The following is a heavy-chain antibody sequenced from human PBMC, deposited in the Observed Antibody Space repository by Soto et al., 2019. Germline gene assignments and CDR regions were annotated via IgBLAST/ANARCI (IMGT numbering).Heavy chain of an antibody. CDR2: IFSIGGT. CDR1: GGSISSGGFY. Sequence: QVQLQESGPGLVKPSQTLSLTCTVPGGSISSGGFYWSWIRQHPGKGLEFIGYIFSIGGTYYNPSLKSRVSISVGTSKNHFSLRPSSVTAADTALYYCARLWNGFYNERPNSCDYWGPGPRVTVSS. D-gene: IGHD3-3*01. V-gene: IGHV4-31*03. J-gene: IGHJ4*02. CDR3: ARLWNGFYNERPNSCDY.